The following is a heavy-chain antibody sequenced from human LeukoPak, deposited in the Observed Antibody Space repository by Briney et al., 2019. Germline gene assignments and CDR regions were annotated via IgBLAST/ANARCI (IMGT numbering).Heavy chain of an antibody. D-gene: IGHD1-1*01. J-gene: IGHJ4*02. Sequence: GGSLRLSCAASGFTFSSYSMNWVRQAPGKGLEWVSSISSSSSYIYYADSVKGRFTISRDNTKNSLYLQMNSLRAEDTALYYCASSTTGTTGGFDYWGQGTLVTVSS. CDR3: ASSTTGTTGGFDY. V-gene: IGHV3-21*04. CDR1: GFTFSSYS. CDR2: ISSSSSYI.